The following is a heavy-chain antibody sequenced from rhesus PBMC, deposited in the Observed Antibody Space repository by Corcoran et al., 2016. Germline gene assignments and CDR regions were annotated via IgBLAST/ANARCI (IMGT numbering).Heavy chain of an antibody. D-gene: IGHD2-39*02. J-gene: IGHJ4*01. V-gene: IGHV4-122*02. CDR3: ARDRHCSGGFCSSLGY. CDR2: ITSSGTT. CDR1: GGAINSGYYY. Sequence: QVQLQESGPGLVKPSETLSLTCAVSGGAINSGYYYWSWLRQPPGKGLEWIGYITSSGTTGYNPSLKSRIIISRDTSKNQLSLTLSSVTAADTAVYYCARDRHCSGGFCSSLGYWCQGVLVTVSS.